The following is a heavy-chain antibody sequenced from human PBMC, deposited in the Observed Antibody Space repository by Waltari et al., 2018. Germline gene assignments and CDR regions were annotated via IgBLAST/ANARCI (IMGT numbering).Heavy chain of an antibody. V-gene: IGHV2-5*01. Sequence: QITLKESGPTLVKPTQTLTLTCPFPGFSLSTRGVGVGWIRQPPGKALEWLALIYWNDDKRYSPSLKSRLTITKDTSKNQVVLTMTNMDPVDTATYYCAHRLYDSSGRPTLDYWGQGTLVTVSS. CDR2: IYWNDDK. CDR3: AHRLYDSSGRPTLDY. J-gene: IGHJ4*02. CDR1: GFSLSTRGVG. D-gene: IGHD3-22*01.